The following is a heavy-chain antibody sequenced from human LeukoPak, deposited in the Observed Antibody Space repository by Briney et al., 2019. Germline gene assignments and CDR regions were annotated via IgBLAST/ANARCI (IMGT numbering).Heavy chain of an antibody. Sequence: SETLSLTCAVYGGSFSGYYWSWIRQLPGKGLEWIGEINHSGSTNYNPSLKSRVTISVDTSKNQFSLKLSSVTAADTAVYYCARVRRGSNKVDAFDIWGQGTMVTVSS. V-gene: IGHV4-34*01. J-gene: IGHJ3*02. CDR1: GGSFSGYY. D-gene: IGHD1-26*01. CDR2: INHSGST. CDR3: ARVRRGSNKVDAFDI.